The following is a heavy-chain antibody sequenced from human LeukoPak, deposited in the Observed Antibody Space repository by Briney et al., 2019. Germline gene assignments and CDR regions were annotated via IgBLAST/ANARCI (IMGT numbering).Heavy chain of an antibody. J-gene: IGHJ4*02. CDR3: TRHLDYYGSGSYEY. Sequence: PETPSLTCTVPVGSICGFHWSWSRQHPGEGREWIGYIHYSGSTNYNPSLKSRVTISVDTSKNQFTLKLSSVTAADTAVYYCTRHLDYYGSGSYEYWGQGTLVTVSA. V-gene: IGHV4-59*08. CDR2: IHYSGST. D-gene: IGHD3-10*01. CDR1: VGSICGFH.